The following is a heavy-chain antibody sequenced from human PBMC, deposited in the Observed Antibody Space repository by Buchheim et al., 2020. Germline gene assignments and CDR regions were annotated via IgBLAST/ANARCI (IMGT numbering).Heavy chain of an antibody. V-gene: IGHV3-48*01. J-gene: IGHJ4*02. CDR3: ARVPYGDYGLFAY. CDR1: GFTFSTYS. D-gene: IGHD4-17*01. Sequence: EVQLVESGGGLVQPGGSLRLSCAASGFTFSTYSMNWVRQAPGKGLEWVSYISSASEAIYYADSVKGRFTISRDNVKDSLYLQMNSLRVEDTAVYYCARVPYGDYGLFAYWGQGTL. CDR2: ISSASEAI.